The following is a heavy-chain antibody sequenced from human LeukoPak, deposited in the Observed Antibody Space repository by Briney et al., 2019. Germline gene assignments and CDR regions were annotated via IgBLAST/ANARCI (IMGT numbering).Heavy chain of an antibody. V-gene: IGHV1-46*01. D-gene: IGHD2-15*01. CDR3: ARFSSTADRDQAGQFDP. CDR1: GYTFTGYY. Sequence: ASVKVSCKASGYTFTGYYMHWVRQAPGQGLEWMGIINPSGGSTSYAQKFQGRVTMTRDTSTSTVYMELSSLRSEDTAVYYCARFSSTADRDQAGQFDPWGQGTLVTVSS. J-gene: IGHJ5*02. CDR2: INPSGGST.